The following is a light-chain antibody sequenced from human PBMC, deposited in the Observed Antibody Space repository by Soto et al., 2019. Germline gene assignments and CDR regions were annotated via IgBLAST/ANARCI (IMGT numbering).Light chain of an antibody. CDR1: QSVSSSY. CDR2: GAS. CDR3: QQYGSSPPWT. Sequence: EIVLTQSPGTLSLSPGERATLSCRASQSVSSSYLAWYQQKPGQATRLLIYGASSRATGIPDRLSGSGAGTDSNLTISRLEPEDFAVYYCQQYGSSPPWTFGQGTKLEIK. J-gene: IGKJ2*02. V-gene: IGKV3-20*01.